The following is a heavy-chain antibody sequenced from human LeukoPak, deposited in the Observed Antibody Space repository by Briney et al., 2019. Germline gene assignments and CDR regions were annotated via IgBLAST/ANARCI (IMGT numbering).Heavy chain of an antibody. J-gene: IGHJ4*02. Sequence: VTVSCKXXXYTFTIYDINWVRQAPGQGREWMGWISAYNGNTNYTQKLQGRVTMTTDTSTSTAYMELRSLRSDDTAVYYCARVLRGYDRLNFDYWGQGTLVTVSS. CDR1: XYTFTIYD. CDR2: ISAYNGNT. CDR3: ARVLRGYDRLNFDY. D-gene: IGHD5-12*01. V-gene: IGHV1-18*01.